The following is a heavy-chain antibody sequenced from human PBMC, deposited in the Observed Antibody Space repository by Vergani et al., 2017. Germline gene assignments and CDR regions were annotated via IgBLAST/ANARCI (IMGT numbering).Heavy chain of an antibody. CDR3: AREGCSGGSCYRVRGLYYYGMDV. V-gene: IGHV1-69*13. CDR2: IIPIFGTT. Sequence: QGQLAQSGAEVKKPGSSVKVSCKASGGTFRSNSISWVRQAPGQGLEWMGRIIPIFGTTSYAQKFQGRVTILADESTSTAYMELRSLRSEDTAVYYCAREGCSGGSCYRVRGLYYYGMDVWGQGTTVTVSS. D-gene: IGHD2-15*01. CDR1: GGTFRSNS. J-gene: IGHJ6*02.